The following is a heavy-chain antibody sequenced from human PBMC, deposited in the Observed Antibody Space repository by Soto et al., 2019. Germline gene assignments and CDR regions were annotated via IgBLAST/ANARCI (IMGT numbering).Heavy chain of an antibody. Sequence: QVPLVQSGAEVKKPGASVNVSCKTSGYTFTRNGISWVRQAPGQGLEWMGWISPNRGNTKYAQKLQGRVIMTTDTSTSTAYMELRSLRSDDTAVYYCVKDRDSNSWPSRDVWGPGTTVTVSS. V-gene: IGHV1-18*01. D-gene: IGHD3-22*01. CDR2: ISPNRGNT. J-gene: IGHJ6*02. CDR3: VKDRDSNSWPSRDV. CDR1: GYTFTRNG.